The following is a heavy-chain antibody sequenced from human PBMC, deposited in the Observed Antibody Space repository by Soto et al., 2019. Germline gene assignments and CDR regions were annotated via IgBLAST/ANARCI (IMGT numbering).Heavy chain of an antibody. J-gene: IGHJ3*01. CDR2: ISGSSDRT. D-gene: IGHD5-12*01. V-gene: IGHV3-23*01. CDR1: GFTIRNYA. Sequence: EVQVLESGGDLVQPGGSLRLSCAASGFTIRNYAMSWVRQAPGKALEWVSGISGSSDRTYYADSVKGRFTISKDTSSHTLYLQVNSLRVEDTAVYHCEGSWTWGQGTMVTVSS. CDR3: EGSWT.